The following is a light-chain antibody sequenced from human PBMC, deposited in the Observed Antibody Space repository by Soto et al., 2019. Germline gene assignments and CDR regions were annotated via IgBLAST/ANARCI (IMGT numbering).Light chain of an antibody. V-gene: IGKV1-5*03. CDR3: QQYHSYPLT. CDR2: KAS. J-gene: IGKJ4*01. Sequence: DIQMTQSPSTLSASVGDRVTITCRARQTIDTWLAWYQQKPGKAPKVLIYKASNLESGVPSRFSGSGSGTEFTLTISSLLPDDFATYYCQQYHSYPLTFGGGTKVEIK. CDR1: QTIDTW.